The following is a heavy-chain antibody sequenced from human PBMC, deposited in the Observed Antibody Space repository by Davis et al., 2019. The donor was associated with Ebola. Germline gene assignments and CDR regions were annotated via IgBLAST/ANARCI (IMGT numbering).Heavy chain of an antibody. CDR2: IRSKANSYAT. CDR3: YAFGGVIAD. V-gene: IGHV3-73*01. D-gene: IGHD3-16*02. Sequence: GESLKISCAASGFAFSGSAMHWVRQASGKGLEWVGRIRSKANSYATAYAASVKGRFTISRDDSKNTAYLQMNSLKTEDTAVYYCYAFGGVIADGGQGTLVTVSS. J-gene: IGHJ4*02. CDR1: GFAFSGSA.